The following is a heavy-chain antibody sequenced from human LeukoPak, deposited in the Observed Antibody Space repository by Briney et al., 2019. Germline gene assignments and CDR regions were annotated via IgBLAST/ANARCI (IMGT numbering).Heavy chain of an antibody. CDR1: GFTFSNFN. Sequence: GGSLRLSCAASGFTFSNFNMNWVRQAPGKGLQWVSYISGSSTTIHYADSVKGRFTTSRDNGKNSLYLQMNTLRAEDTAVYYCARSGSYRLDYWGQGTLVTVSS. CDR3: ARSGSYRLDY. J-gene: IGHJ4*02. V-gene: IGHV3-48*01. D-gene: IGHD1-26*01. CDR2: ISGSSTTI.